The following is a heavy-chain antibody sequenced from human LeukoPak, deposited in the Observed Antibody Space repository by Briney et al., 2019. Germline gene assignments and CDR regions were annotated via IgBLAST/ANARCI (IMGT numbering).Heavy chain of an antibody. D-gene: IGHD6-13*01. J-gene: IGHJ4*02. CDR3: AREGSSWFDY. Sequence: SETLSLTCTVSGGSVSSGSYYWSWIRHPPGKGLEWIGYIYYSGSTNYNPSLKSRVTISVDTSKNQFSLKLSSVTAADTAVYYCAREGSSWFDYWGQGTLVTVSS. V-gene: IGHV4-61*01. CDR1: GGSVSSGSYY. CDR2: IYYSGST.